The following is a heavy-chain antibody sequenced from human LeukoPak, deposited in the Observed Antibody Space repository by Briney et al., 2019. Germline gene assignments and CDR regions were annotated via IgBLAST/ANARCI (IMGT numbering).Heavy chain of an antibody. Sequence: PSETLSLTCTVSGGSISSYYWSWIRQPPGKGLEWIGYIYYSGSTNYNPSLKSRVTISVDTSKNQFSLKVNSVTAADTAVYYCARHLKYCINGVCSQYYYGMDVWGQGTTVTVSS. J-gene: IGHJ6*02. CDR2: IYYSGST. CDR3: ARHLKYCINGVCSQYYYGMDV. D-gene: IGHD2-8*01. V-gene: IGHV4-59*08. CDR1: GGSISSYY.